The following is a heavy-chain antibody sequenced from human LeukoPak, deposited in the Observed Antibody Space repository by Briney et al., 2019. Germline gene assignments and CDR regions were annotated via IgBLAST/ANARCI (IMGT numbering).Heavy chain of an antibody. CDR2: ISCDGNNK. CDR1: GFTFSTYA. Sequence: GGSLRLSCAVSGFTFSTYAMHWVRQAPGKGLEWVAVISCDGNNKYYADSVKGRFTISRDNSKNTLYLQMNSLRAEDTAVYYCAREQLDAEYFQHWGQGTLVTVSS. V-gene: IGHV3-30-3*01. CDR3: AREQLDAEYFQH. D-gene: IGHD6-13*01. J-gene: IGHJ1*01.